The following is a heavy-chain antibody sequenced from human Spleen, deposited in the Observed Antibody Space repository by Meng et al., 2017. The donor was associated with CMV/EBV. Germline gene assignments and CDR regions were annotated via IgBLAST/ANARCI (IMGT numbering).Heavy chain of an antibody. Sequence: GESLKISCAASGFTFSSYDMHWVRQAAGKGLEWVSGIATAGDTYYAGSVKGRFTISRENAKNSLYLQMDSLRAGDTAVYYCARDRNIVGPTGRTYYYYGMDVWGQGTTVTVSS. CDR3: ARDRNIVGPTGRTYYYYGMDV. D-gene: IGHD1-26*01. CDR2: IATAGDT. CDR1: GFTFSSYD. V-gene: IGHV3-13*01. J-gene: IGHJ6*02.